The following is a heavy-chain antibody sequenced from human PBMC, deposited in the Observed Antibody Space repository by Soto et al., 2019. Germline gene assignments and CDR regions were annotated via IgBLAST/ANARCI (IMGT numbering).Heavy chain of an antibody. V-gene: IGHV3-48*02. CDR3: AREYPSYDFWSDYSGMDV. D-gene: IGHD3-3*01. CDR2: IGSGSSSI. J-gene: IGHJ6*02. CDR1: GFIFSSYS. Sequence: GGSLRLSCTASGFIFSSYSMNWVRQAPGKGLEWVSYIGSGSSSIYYADSVKGRFTISRDNAKNSLYLQMNSLRDEDTAMYYCAREYPSYDFWSDYSGMDVWGQGTTVTAP.